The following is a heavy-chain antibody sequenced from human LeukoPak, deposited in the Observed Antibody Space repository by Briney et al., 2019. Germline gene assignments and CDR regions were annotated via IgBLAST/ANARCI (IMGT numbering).Heavy chain of an antibody. V-gene: IGHV4-59*01. Sequence: SETLSLTCTVSGGSISIYYWSWIRQPPGKGLEWIGYIYYSGSTNYNPSLKSRVTISVDTSKNQFSLKLSSVTAADTAVYYCARVVASSGLYYFDYWGQGTLVTVSS. CDR3: ARVVASSGLYYFDY. CDR2: IYYSGST. J-gene: IGHJ4*02. CDR1: GGSISIYY. D-gene: IGHD3-22*01.